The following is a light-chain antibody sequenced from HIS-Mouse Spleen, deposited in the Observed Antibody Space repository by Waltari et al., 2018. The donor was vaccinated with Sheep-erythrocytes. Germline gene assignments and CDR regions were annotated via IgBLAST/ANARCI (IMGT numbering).Light chain of an antibody. V-gene: IGKV1-39*01. J-gene: IGKJ1*01. CDR2: AAS. CDR3: QQNYSTPRT. CDR1: QSISSY. Sequence: DIQMTQSPSSLSASVGDRVTITCRASQSISSYLNWYQQKPGKAPKLLIYAASSLQSGVPSRFSGSGSGTDFTLTISSQQPENFATYYCQQNYSTPRTFGQGTKVEIK.